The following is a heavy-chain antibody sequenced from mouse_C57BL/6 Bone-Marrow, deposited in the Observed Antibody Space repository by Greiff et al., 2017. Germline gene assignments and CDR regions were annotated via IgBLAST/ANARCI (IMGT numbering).Heavy chain of an antibody. V-gene: IGHV5-17*01. CDR1: GFTFSDYG. CDR3: ARSVLYAMDY. J-gene: IGHJ4*01. Sequence: EVMLVESGGGLVKPGGSLKLSCAASGFTFSDYGMHWVRQAPEKGLEWVAYISSGSSTLYYADTVKGRFTISRDNAKNTLFLPMTSLRSEDTAMYYCARSVLYAMDYWGQGTSVTVSS. CDR2: ISSGSSTL.